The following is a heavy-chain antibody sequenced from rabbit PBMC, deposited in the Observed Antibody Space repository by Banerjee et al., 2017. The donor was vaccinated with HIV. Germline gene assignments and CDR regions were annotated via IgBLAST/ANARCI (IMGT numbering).Heavy chain of an antibody. D-gene: IGHD4-1*01. CDR1: GFSFSNKCV. J-gene: IGHJ4*01. CDR2: INTSSGNT. Sequence: QQQLVESGGGLVQPGASLTLTCTASGFSFSNKCVMCWVRQAPGKGLEWIACINTSSGNTVYATWAKGRFTISKTSSTTVTLQMTSLTAADTATYFYARDLAGVIGWNFNFWGPGTLVTVS. V-gene: IGHV1S45*01. CDR3: ARDLAGVIGWNFNF.